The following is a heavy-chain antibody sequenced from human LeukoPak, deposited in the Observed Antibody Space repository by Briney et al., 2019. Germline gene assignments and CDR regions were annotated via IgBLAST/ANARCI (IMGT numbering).Heavy chain of an antibody. V-gene: IGHV3-23*01. CDR1: GFTFSSYA. J-gene: IGHJ1*01. CDR2: ISGSGDST. Sequence: GGSLRLSCAASGFTFSSYAMNWVRQAPGKGLEWVSTISGSGDSTYYADSVKGRFTISRDNAKNTLYLQMDSLRAEDTAVYYCARAMITSTTSPEHWGQGTLVTVSS. D-gene: IGHD3-16*01. CDR3: ARAMITSTTSPEH.